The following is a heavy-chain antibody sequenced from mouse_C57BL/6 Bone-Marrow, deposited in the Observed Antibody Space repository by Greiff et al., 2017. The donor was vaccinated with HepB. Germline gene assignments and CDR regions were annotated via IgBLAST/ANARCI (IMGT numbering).Heavy chain of an antibody. CDR1: GYTFTSYG. CDR2: IYPRSGNT. V-gene: IGHV1-81*01. J-gene: IGHJ2*01. CDR3: ARLGLLRRDYFDY. Sequence: QVQLQQSGAELARPGASVKLSCKASGYTFTSYGISWVKQRTGQGLEWIGEIYPRSGNTYYNEKFKGKTTLTADKSSSTAYMELRSLTSEDSAVYFCARLGLLRRDYFDYWGQGTTLTVSS. D-gene: IGHD3-1*01.